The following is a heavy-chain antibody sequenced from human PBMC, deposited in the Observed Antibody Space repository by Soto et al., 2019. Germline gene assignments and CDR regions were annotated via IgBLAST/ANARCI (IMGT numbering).Heavy chain of an antibody. J-gene: IGHJ6*02. V-gene: IGHV1-69*13. CDR2: IIPIFHTA. CDR3: ARVGYCNTTNCLFYHYHYGMDV. Sequence: GASVKVSCKASGDTFNSYAISWVRQAPGQGLQWMGGIIPIFHTANYAQKFQARVTMTADESASTAYMELSGLRSEDTAVYYCARVGYCNTTNCLFYHYHYGMDVWGQGTTVTVSS. CDR1: GDTFNSYA. D-gene: IGHD2-2*01.